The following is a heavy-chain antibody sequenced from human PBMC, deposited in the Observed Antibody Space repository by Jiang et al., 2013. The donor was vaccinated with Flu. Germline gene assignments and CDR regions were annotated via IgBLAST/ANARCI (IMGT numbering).Heavy chain of an antibody. CDR3: ARAGSGSYWNFDY. V-gene: IGHV4-30-4*01. J-gene: IGHJ4*02. CDR2: IYYSGST. CDR1: GGSISSGDYY. Sequence: TLSLTCTVSGGSISSGDYYWSWIRQPPGKGLEWIGYIYYSGSTYYNPSLKSRVTISVDTSKNQFSLKLSSVTAADTAVYYCARAGSGSYWNFDYWGQGTLVTVSS. D-gene: IGHD3-10*01.